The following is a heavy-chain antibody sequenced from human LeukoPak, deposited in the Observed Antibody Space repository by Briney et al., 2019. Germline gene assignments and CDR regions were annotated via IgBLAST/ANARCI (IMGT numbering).Heavy chain of an antibody. J-gene: IGHJ1*01. CDR3: ASRDIAAAGTGEYFQH. V-gene: IGHV4-39*01. CDR1: DDSITMYY. Sequence: SETLSLTCSVSDDSITMYYWTWIRQPPGKGLEWIGSIYYSGSTYYNPSLKSRVTISVDTSKNQFSLKLSSVTAADTAVYYCASRDIAAAGTGEYFQHWGQGTLVTVSS. D-gene: IGHD6-13*01. CDR2: IYYSGST.